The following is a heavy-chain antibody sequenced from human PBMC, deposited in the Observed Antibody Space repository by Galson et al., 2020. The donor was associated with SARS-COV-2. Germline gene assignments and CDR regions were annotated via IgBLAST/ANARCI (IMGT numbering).Heavy chain of an antibody. D-gene: IGHD3-3*01. Sequence: SETLSLTCAVYGGSFSGYYWSWLRQPPGKGLEWIGEINHSGSTNYNPSLKSRVTISVDTSKNQFSLKLSSVTAADTAVYYCARVAPGGGRITIFGVVPRRYGMDVWGQGTTVTVSS. CDR2: INHSGST. CDR3: ARVAPGGGRITIFGVVPRRYGMDV. V-gene: IGHV4-34*01. CDR1: GGSFSGYY. J-gene: IGHJ6*02.